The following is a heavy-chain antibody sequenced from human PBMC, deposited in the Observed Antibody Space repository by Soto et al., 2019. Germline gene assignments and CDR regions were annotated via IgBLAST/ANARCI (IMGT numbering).Heavy chain of an antibody. J-gene: IGHJ6*02. CDR3: ARHVEGTTGTTAEGMDV. CDR1: GYSFTSYW. Sequence: GESLKISCKGSGYSFTSYWISWVRQMPGKGLEWMGRIDPSDSYTNYSPSFQGHVTISADKSISTAYLQWSSLKASDTAMYYCARHVEGTTGTTAEGMDVWGQGTTVTVSS. D-gene: IGHD1-1*01. CDR2: IDPSDSYT. V-gene: IGHV5-10-1*01.